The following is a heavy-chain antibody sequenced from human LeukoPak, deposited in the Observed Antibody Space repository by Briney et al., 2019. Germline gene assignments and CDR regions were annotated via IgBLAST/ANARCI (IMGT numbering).Heavy chain of an antibody. CDR3: VRHPGSYNVLTGYSYYFDY. V-gene: IGHV3-7*01. D-gene: IGHD3-9*01. Sequence: GGSLRLSCVGSGFTFGSYWMSWVRQAPGKGLEWVANIKHDGSDHYYADSVAGRFTISRDNAKNSLYLEMSSLRAEDAAVYFCVRHPGSYNVLTGYSYYFDYWGQGTLVTVPS. CDR2: IKHDGSDH. CDR1: GFTFGSYW. J-gene: IGHJ4*02.